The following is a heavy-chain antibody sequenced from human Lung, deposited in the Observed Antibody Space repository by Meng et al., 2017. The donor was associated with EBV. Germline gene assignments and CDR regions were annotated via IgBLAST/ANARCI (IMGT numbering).Heavy chain of an antibody. CDR1: GYTFTNYY. D-gene: IGHD3-16*01. J-gene: IGHJ4*02. CDR3: ARASRVLGGFDY. CDR2: INTSVGYT. V-gene: IGHV1-46*01. Sequence: QGQLVQSGAEVKKPGASVKVSCKASGYTFTNYYMHWVRQAPGQGLEWMGIINTSVGYTSHAQKFQGRVTMTRDTSTSTVHMEVSSLRSADTAVYYCARASRVLGGFDYWGQGTLVTVSS.